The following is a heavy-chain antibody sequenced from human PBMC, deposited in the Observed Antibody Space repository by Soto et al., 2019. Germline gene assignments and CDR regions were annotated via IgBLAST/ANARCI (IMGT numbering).Heavy chain of an antibody. CDR3: AKDRYGGYIFDS. J-gene: IGHJ5*01. D-gene: IGHD5-12*01. Sequence: QVQLQESGPGLVTPSQTLSLTCTVSGGSISSGGYYWSWIRQHPGQGREWIGYMFHSGTTYYNPSLKGRVSISVDTSKNQFSLKLTSVTAADTAVYYCAKDRYGGYIFDSWGQGTLVTVSS. CDR1: GGSISSGGYY. V-gene: IGHV4-31*03. CDR2: MFHSGTT.